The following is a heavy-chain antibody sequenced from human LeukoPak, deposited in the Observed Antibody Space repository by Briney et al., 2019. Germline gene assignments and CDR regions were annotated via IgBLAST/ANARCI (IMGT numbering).Heavy chain of an antibody. CDR2: ISYDGSNK. CDR3: AKYLRATIYY. V-gene: IGHV3-30*18. Sequence: GRSLRLSCAASGFTFSSYGMHWVRQAPGKGLEWVAVISYDGSNKNYADSVKGRFTISRDNSKNTLYLQMNSLRGEDTAVYYCAKYLRATIYYWGQGTLVTVSS. CDR1: GFTFSSYG. D-gene: IGHD5-12*01. J-gene: IGHJ4*02.